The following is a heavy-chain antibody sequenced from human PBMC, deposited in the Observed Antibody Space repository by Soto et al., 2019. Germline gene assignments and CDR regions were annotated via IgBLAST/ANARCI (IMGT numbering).Heavy chain of an antibody. Sequence: QVQAVESGGGVVQPGGSLRLSCAASGFTFSDYGMHWVRQAPGKGLEWMAVIFNDGSNEYYVESVKGRFTISRDNSKSTLYLQMNSLRAEDTAVYFCATPRNGDDYFGLDVWGQGTTVTVSS. V-gene: IGHV3-30*03. CDR2: IFNDGSNE. CDR3: ATPRNGDDYFGLDV. CDR1: GFTFSDYG. D-gene: IGHD4-17*01. J-gene: IGHJ6*02.